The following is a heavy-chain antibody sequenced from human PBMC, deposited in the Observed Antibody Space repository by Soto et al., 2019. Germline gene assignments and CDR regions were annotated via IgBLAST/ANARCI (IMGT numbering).Heavy chain of an antibody. J-gene: IGHJ4*02. CDR2: ISSSSSYF. Sequence: EVQLVETGGGLVKPGGSLRPSCAASGFTFSSYSMNWVCQAPGKGLEWVSCISSSSSYFYYADSVKGRFTISRDNAKNALYLQMNILRAEDTAVYYCAREEGSSWRTFDYWGQGALVTVSS. CDR3: AREEGSSWRTFDY. V-gene: IGHV3-21*01. CDR1: GFTFSSYS. D-gene: IGHD6-13*01.